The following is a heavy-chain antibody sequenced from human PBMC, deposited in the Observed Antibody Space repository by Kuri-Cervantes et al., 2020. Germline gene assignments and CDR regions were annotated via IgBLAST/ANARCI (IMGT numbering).Heavy chain of an antibody. V-gene: IGHV3-9*01. Sequence: SLKISCAASGFTFDGYAMHWVRQAPGKGLEWVSGINWNIVSIAYADSVRGRFTVSRDNAWNSLYLQMNSLRAEDTALYYCAILTSAAASSGYYYMDVWGKGTTVTVSS. CDR2: INWNIVSI. D-gene: IGHD6-13*01. CDR1: GFTFDGYA. CDR3: AILTSAAASSGYYYMDV. J-gene: IGHJ6*03.